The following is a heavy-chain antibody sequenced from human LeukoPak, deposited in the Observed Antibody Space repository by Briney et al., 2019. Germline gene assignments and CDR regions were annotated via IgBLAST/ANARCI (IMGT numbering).Heavy chain of an antibody. J-gene: IGHJ4*02. CDR2: IWYDGSNK. CDR3: AKVLRGYSYGQGPFDY. CDR1: GFTFSSYG. D-gene: IGHD5-18*01. V-gene: IGHV3-33*06. Sequence: GGSLRLSCAASGFTFSSYGMHWVRQAPGKGLAWVAVIWYDGSNKYYADSVKGRFTISRDNSKNTLYLQMNSLRAEDTAVYYCAKVLRGYSYGQGPFDYWGQGTLVTVSS.